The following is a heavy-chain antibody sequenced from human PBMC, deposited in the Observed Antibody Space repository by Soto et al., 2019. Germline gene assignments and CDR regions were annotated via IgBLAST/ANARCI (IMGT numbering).Heavy chain of an antibody. J-gene: IGHJ6*02. CDR1: GGTFSSYA. V-gene: IGHV1-69*06. CDR3: RKAPLVNFWTRYYTPYYYYAMDV. CDR2: IIPIFGTA. Sequence: QVQLVQSGAEVKKPGSSVKVSCKASGGTFSSYAISWVRQAPGQGLEWMGGIIPIFGTANYAQKFQGRVTINSDKSTSTAYMELRTLRSEDTAVSYCRKAPLVNFWTRYYTPYYYYAMDVWVQGTAVTVSS. D-gene: IGHD3-3*01.